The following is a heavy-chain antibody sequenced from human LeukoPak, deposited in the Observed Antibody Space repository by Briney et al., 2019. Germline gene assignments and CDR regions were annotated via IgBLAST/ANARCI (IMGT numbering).Heavy chain of an antibody. Sequence: PGGSLRLSCAASGFTFSSYSMNWVRQAPGKGLEWVANIKEDGSERDHVDSVKGRFTISRDNAKNSLSLQMNSLRAEDTAVYYCVRGGGTFDIWGQGTMVTVSS. CDR2: IKEDGSER. CDR3: VRGGGTFDI. CDR1: GFTFSSYS. V-gene: IGHV3-7*01. J-gene: IGHJ3*02. D-gene: IGHD3-16*01.